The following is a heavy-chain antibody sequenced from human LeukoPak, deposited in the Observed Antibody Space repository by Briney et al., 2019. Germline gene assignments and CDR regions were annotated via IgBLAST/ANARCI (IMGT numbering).Heavy chain of an antibody. CDR3: AKDIGGTIWSAPFDY. CDR2: ISWNSGSI. J-gene: IGHJ4*02. V-gene: IGHV3-9*03. CDR1: GFTFDDYA. D-gene: IGHD3-3*01. Sequence: GGSLRLSCAASGFTFDDYAMHWVRQAPGKGLEWVSGISWNSGSIGYADSVKGRFTISRDNAKNSLYLQMNSLRAEDMALYYCAKDIGGTIWSAPFDYWGQGTLVTVSS.